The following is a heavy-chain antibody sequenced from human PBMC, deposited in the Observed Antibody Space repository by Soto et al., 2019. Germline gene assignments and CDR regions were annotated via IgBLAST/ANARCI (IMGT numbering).Heavy chain of an antibody. J-gene: IGHJ4*02. V-gene: IGHV1-69*13. CDR2: IIPIFGTA. D-gene: IGHD6-19*01. Sequence: GASVKVSCKASGYTFTSSGISWVRQAPGQGLEWMGGIIPIFGTANYAQKFQGRVTITADESTSTAYMELSSLRSEDTAVYYCARDYSSGWPYYFDYWGQGTLVTVSS. CDR1: GYTFTSSG. CDR3: ARDYSSGWPYYFDY.